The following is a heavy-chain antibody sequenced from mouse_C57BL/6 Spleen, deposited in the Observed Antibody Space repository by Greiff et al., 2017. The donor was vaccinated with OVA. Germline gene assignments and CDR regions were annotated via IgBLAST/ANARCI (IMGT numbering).Heavy chain of an antibody. V-gene: IGHV1-74*01. CDR2: IHPSDSDT. Sequence: QVQLKQPGAELVKPGASVKVSCKASGYTFTSYWMHWVKQRPGQGLEWIGRIHPSDSDTNYNQKFKGKATLTVDKSSSTAYMQLSSLTSEDSAVYYCAIGSGYDYFDYWGQGTTLTVSS. D-gene: IGHD3-2*02. J-gene: IGHJ2*01. CDR3: AIGSGYDYFDY. CDR1: GYTFTSYW.